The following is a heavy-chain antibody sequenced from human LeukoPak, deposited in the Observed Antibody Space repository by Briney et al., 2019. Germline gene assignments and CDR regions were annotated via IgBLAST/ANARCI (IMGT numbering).Heavy chain of an antibody. J-gene: IGHJ4*02. V-gene: IGHV4-59*12. D-gene: IGHD5-12*01. CDR2: IYYTGST. Sequence: DPSETLSLTCTVSGGSMSTYYWTWIRQPPGKGLEWIGFIYYTGSTNYNPSLKSRVTISVDTSKNQFSLKLSSVTAADTAVYYCVKRGNVANFDSWGQGILVTVSS. CDR1: GGSMSTYY. CDR3: VKRGNVANFDS.